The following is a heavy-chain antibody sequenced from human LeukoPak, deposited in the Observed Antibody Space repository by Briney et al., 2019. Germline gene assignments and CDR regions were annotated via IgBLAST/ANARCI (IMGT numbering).Heavy chain of an antibody. D-gene: IGHD2-15*01. Sequence: GGSLRLSCAASGFTFSSYWMHWVRQAPGKGLVLVSRVNTDGRDTIYADSVKGRFTISRDNAKNTLHLQMNSLRAEDTAVYFCATDRGGGSCFSTWVQGTLVTVSS. CDR2: VNTDGRDT. CDR1: GFTFSSYW. J-gene: IGHJ5*02. V-gene: IGHV3-74*01. CDR3: ATDRGGGSCFST.